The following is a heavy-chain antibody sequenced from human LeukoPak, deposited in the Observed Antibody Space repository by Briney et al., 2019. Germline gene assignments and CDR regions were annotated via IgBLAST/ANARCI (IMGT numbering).Heavy chain of an antibody. CDR2: ISNRGSTI. J-gene: IGHJ4*02. D-gene: IGHD3-16*01. Sequence: PGGSLRLSCAASGFTFSSYEMNWVRQAPGKGREWVSYISNRGSTIYYADSVKGRFTISRDNAKNSLYLQMNSLRAEDTAVYYCARDGGPRGGQGRPDYWGQGTLVTVSS. CDR3: ARDGGPRGGQGRPDY. CDR1: GFTFSSYE. V-gene: IGHV3-48*03.